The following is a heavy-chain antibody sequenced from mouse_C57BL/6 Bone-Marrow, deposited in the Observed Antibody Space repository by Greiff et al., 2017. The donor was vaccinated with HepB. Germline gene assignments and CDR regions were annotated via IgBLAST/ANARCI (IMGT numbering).Heavy chain of an antibody. D-gene: IGHD1-1*01. Sequence: VQVVESGPGLVQPSQSLSITCTVSGFSLTSYGVHWVRQSPGKGLEWLGVIWSGGSTDYNAAFISRLSISKDNSKSQVFFKMNSLQADDTAIYYCARNLFTTVVAFDYWGQGTTLTVSS. V-gene: IGHV2-2*01. CDR3: ARNLFTTVVAFDY. CDR1: GFSLTSYG. J-gene: IGHJ2*01. CDR2: IWSGGST.